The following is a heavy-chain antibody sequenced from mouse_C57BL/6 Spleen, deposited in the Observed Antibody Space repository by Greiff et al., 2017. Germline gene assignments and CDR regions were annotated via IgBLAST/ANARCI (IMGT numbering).Heavy chain of an antibody. V-gene: IGHV1-82*01. J-gene: IGHJ3*01. CDR1: GYAFSSSW. Sequence: VKLMESGPELVKPGASVKISCKASGYAFSSSWMNWVKQRPGKGLEWIGRIYPGDGDTNYNGKFKGKGTLTADKSSSTAYMQLSSLTSEDSAVYFCAREGLGGGFAYWGQGTLVTVSA. CDR2: IYPGDGDT. D-gene: IGHD3-1*01. CDR3: AREGLGGGFAY.